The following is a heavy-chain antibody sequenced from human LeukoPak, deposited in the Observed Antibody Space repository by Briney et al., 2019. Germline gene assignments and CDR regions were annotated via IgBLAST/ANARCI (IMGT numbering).Heavy chain of an antibody. J-gene: IGHJ3*02. CDR2: ISSSSSTI. Sequence: GGSLRLSCAASGFTFSSYSMNWVRQAPGKGLEWVSYISSSSSTIYYADSVKGRFTISRDNAKNSLYLQMNSLRAEDTAVYYCARDGWYYYDRDAFDIWGQGTMVTVSS. D-gene: IGHD3-22*01. CDR1: GFTFSSYS. CDR3: ARDGWYYYDRDAFDI. V-gene: IGHV3-48*01.